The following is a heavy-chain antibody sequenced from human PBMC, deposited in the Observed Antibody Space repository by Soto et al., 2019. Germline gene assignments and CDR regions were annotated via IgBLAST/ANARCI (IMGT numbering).Heavy chain of an antibody. CDR3: TTDTGDDVPSTFDY. Sequence: SVSNAWMNWVRQAPGKGLEWVGRIKSKTDGGTTDYAAPVKGRFTISRDDSKNTLYLQMNSLKTEDTAVYYCTTDTGDDVPSTFDYWGQGTLVTVSS. D-gene: IGHD4-17*01. J-gene: IGHJ4*02. V-gene: IGHV3-15*07. CDR2: IKSKTDGGTT. CDR1: SVSNAW.